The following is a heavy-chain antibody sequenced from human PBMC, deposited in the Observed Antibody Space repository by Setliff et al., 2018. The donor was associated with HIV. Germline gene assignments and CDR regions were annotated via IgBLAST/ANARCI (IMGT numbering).Heavy chain of an antibody. CDR1: GGSISSYY. D-gene: IGHD6-19*01. J-gene: IGHJ4*02. CDR2: IYYSGSS. Sequence: LSLTCTVSGGSISSYYWSWIRRPPGKGLEWIGYIYYSGSSKNTPSLKSRVTISVDTPKNEFSLKLSSMTAADTAVYYCARGIAVAGPYFDYWGQGTLVTVSS. V-gene: IGHV4-59*01. CDR3: ARGIAVAGPYFDY.